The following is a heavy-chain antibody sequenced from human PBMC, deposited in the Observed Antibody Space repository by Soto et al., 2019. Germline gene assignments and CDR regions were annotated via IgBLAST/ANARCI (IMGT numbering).Heavy chain of an antibody. Sequence: GGSLRLSCAASGFTFSSYAMHWVRQAPGKGLEWVAVISYDGSNKYYADSVKGRFTISRDNSKNTLYLQMNSLRAEDTAVYYCARGTNMYSSSSVDYWGQGTLVTVSS. D-gene: IGHD6-6*01. CDR3: ARGTNMYSSSSVDY. CDR2: ISYDGSNK. CDR1: GFTFSSYA. J-gene: IGHJ4*02. V-gene: IGHV3-30-3*01.